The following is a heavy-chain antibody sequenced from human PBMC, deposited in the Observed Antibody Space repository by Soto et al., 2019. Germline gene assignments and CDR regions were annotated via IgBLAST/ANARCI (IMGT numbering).Heavy chain of an antibody. V-gene: IGHV4-59*08. J-gene: IGHJ4*02. D-gene: IGHD3-10*01. Sequence: SETLSLTCTVSGGSISSYYWSWIRQPPGKGLEWIGYIYYSGSTNYNPSLKSRVTISVDTSKNQFSLKLSSVTAADTAVYYCARSRKDYYGSGSYYHARFDYWGQGTLVTVSS. CDR2: IYYSGST. CDR3: ARSRKDYYGSGSYYHARFDY. CDR1: GGSISSYY.